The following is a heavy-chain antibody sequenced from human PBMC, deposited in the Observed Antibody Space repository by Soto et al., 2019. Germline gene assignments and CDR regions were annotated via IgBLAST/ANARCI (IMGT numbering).Heavy chain of an antibody. CDR1: GFTVTSNY. CDR2: IYSGGST. J-gene: IGHJ6*03. V-gene: IGHV3-53*04. CDR3: ARILYSNTFYYYYMDV. D-gene: IGHD6-13*01. Sequence: PGGSLRLSCAASGFTVTSNYMSWARQAPGKGLEWVSIIYSGGSTYYADSVKGRFTISRHNSRNTLYLQMNSLRTEDTAVYYCARILYSNTFYYYYMDVWGKGTTVTVSS.